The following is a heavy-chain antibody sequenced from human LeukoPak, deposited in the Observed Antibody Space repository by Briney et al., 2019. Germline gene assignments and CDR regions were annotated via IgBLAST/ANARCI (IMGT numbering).Heavy chain of an antibody. Sequence: GGSLRLSCVASGFTFSNYWMHWVRQGPGKGLVWVSRVNSDGTSTAYADSVRGRFTISRDNAKNSLYLQMNSLRAEDTALYYCARDLWAFDIWGQGTMVTVSS. V-gene: IGHV3-74*01. J-gene: IGHJ3*02. CDR3: ARDLWAFDI. CDR2: VNSDGTST. CDR1: GFTFSNYW.